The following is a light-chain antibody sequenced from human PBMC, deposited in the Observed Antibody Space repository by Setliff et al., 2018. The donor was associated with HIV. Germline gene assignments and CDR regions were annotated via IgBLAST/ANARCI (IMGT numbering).Light chain of an antibody. CDR1: SSDVGSYNL. V-gene: IGLV2-23*02. J-gene: IGLJ2*01. CDR3: CSYAGSYTLL. Sequence: QSALAQPASVSGSPGQSITISCTGTSSDVGSYNLVSWYQQRPGKAPKLMIYEVSKRPSGVSNRFSGSKSGNAASLTISGLQSEDEADYYCCSYAGSYTLLFGGGT. CDR2: EVS.